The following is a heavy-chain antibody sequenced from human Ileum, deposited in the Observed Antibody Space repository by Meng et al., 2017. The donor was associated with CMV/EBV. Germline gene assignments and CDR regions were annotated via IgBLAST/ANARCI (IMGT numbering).Heavy chain of an antibody. CDR2: IYSSGST. CDR1: GGSISSGGYY. D-gene: IGHD2-2*01. J-gene: IGHJ4*02. CDR3: ARGVPAADH. Sequence: SETLSLTCTVSGGSISSGGYYWSWIRQPPGKGLEWLGYIYSSGSTNCNPSLKSRVTLSVDTSKNQFSLKLSSVTAADTAVYYCARGVPAADHWGQGTLVTVSS. V-gene: IGHV4-61*08.